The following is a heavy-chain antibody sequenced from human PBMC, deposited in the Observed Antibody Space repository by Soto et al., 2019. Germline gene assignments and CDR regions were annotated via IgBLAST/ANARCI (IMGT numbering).Heavy chain of an antibody. CDR3: ARGRACGDYRSDY. V-gene: IGHV3-74*01. D-gene: IGHD4-17*01. Sequence: EVQLVESGGGLVKPGGSLRLSCAASGFTFSIYWMHWVRQVPGKGLVWVSRINTDGNYTSNADFVKGRFTVSRDNANNTLYLQMDRLRAEDTAVYFCARGRACGDYRSDYWGQGTLVTVSS. CDR1: GFTFSIYW. CDR2: INTDGNYT. J-gene: IGHJ4*02.